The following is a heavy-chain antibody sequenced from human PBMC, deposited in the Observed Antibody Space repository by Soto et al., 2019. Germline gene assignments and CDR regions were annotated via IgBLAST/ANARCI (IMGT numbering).Heavy chain of an antibody. CDR1: DYAISSGYY. CDR3: TRRGSSGTPVDY. CDR2: IYHNGST. V-gene: IGHV4-38-2*01. D-gene: IGHD1-26*01. Sequence: PSETLSLTCGVSDYAISSGYYWGLIRQPPGKVLEWIGNIYHNGSTHYNPALKSRVTISVDTSKNQFSLNLKSVTAADTAVYYCTRRGSSGTPVDYWGQGTLVTVSS. J-gene: IGHJ4*02.